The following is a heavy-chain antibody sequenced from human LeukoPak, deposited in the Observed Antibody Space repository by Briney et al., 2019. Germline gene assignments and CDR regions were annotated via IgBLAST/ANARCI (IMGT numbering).Heavy chain of an antibody. V-gene: IGHV3-30-3*01. CDR1: GFTFSRYA. CDR3: AREGGYCSSTTCYFDS. Sequence: PGRSLRLSCAASGFTFSRYAMHWVRQAPGKGLEWVAVISYDGSKESYADSVKGRFTVSRDNSKNTLYLQMNSPRAEDTAVYYCAREGGYCSSTTCYFDSWGQRTLVTVSS. D-gene: IGHD2-2*01. J-gene: IGHJ4*02. CDR2: ISYDGSKE.